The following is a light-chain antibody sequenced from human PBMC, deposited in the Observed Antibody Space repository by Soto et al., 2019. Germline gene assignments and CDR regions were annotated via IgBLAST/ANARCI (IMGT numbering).Light chain of an antibody. Sequence: EIVMTQSPATLSVSPGERATLSCRASQSVSSNLAWYQQKPGQAPRLLIYGTSTRATGIPARFSGSASGTEFTLTISSLQSEDFAVYYCQQYSNWPKTFGQGTKV. CDR2: GTS. V-gene: IGKV3-15*01. CDR3: QQYSNWPKT. CDR1: QSVSSN. J-gene: IGKJ1*01.